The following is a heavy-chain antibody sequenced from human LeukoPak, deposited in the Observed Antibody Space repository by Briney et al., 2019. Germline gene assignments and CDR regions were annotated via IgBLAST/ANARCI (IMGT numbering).Heavy chain of an antibody. Sequence: SETLSLTCTVSGGSISSGGYYWSWIRQHPGKGLEWIGYIYYSGSTYYNPSLKSRVTISVDTSKNQFSLKLSSVTAADTAVYYCARGNILGATYWDYWGQGTLVTVSS. D-gene: IGHD1-26*01. CDR2: IYYSGST. J-gene: IGHJ4*02. CDR1: GGSISSGGYY. CDR3: ARGNILGATYWDY. V-gene: IGHV4-31*03.